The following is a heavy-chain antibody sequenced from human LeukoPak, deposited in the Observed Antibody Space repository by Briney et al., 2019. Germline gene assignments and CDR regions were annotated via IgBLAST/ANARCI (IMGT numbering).Heavy chain of an antibody. D-gene: IGHD2-15*01. CDR3: AKYLRNRGSGGSCTRCAFDI. Sequence: AGGSLRLSCAASGFTFSSYAMSWVRQAPGKGLEWVSATSNSGGSTYYADSVKGRFTISRDNSKNTLYLQMNSLRAEDTAVYYCAKYLRNRGSGGSCTRCAFDIWGQGTMVTVSS. CDR2: TSNSGGST. J-gene: IGHJ3*02. V-gene: IGHV3-23*01. CDR1: GFTFSSYA.